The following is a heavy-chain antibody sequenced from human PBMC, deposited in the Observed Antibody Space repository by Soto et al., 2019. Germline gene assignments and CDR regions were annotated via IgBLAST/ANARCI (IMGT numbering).Heavy chain of an antibody. Sequence: QITLKESGPTLVKPTQTLTLTCTFSGFSLSTSGVGVGWIRQPPGKALEWLALIYWDDDKRYSPSLKSRLTIPKATSKNQVVLTMTNMDPVDTATYYCAHRRGGSSGYYYFDYWGQGTLVTVSS. D-gene: IGHD3-22*01. CDR1: GFSLSTSGVG. CDR2: IYWDDDK. V-gene: IGHV2-5*02. J-gene: IGHJ4*02. CDR3: AHRRGGSSGYYYFDY.